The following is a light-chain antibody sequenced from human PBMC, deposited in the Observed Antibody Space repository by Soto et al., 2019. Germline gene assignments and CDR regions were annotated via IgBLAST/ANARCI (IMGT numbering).Light chain of an antibody. V-gene: IGKV4-1*01. J-gene: IGKJ1*01. CDR1: QSVLFSSDNRNY. Sequence: DIVMTQSPDSLAVSLGERATINCKSSQSVLFSSDNRNYLAWYQQKPGQPPKLLIYWASARESGVPDRFSGSGSGTDFTRTISSLQAEDVAVYYCQQYYTTHRTFGQGTKVEIK. CDR2: WAS. CDR3: QQYYTTHRT.